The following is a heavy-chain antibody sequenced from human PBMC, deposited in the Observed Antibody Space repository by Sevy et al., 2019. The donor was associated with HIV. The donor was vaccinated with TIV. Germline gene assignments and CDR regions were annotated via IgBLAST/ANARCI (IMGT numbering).Heavy chain of an antibody. V-gene: IGHV3-64*01. CDR1: GFTFSSYA. D-gene: IGHD3-3*01. Sequence: GGSLRLSCAASGFTFSSYAMYWVRQAPGKGLESVSTINGIGDSTYYVNSVKGRFTISRDNSKNTLFLQMGSLRAEDMGVYYCARGQGNDYYEGDSWGQGTLVTVSS. CDR3: ARGQGNDYYEGDS. CDR2: INGIGDST. J-gene: IGHJ4*02.